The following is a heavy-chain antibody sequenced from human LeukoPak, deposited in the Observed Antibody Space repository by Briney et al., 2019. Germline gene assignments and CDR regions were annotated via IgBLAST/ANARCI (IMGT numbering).Heavy chain of an antibody. CDR3: AKEPDYYDSSGDSGEYFQH. D-gene: IGHD3-22*01. CDR2: IRYDGSNK. CDR1: GFTFSSYG. V-gene: IGHV3-30*02. Sequence: GGSLRLSCAASGFTFSSYGMHWVRQAPGKGLDWVAFIRYDGSNKYYADSVKGRFTISRDNSKNTLYLQMNSLRAEDTAVYYCAKEPDYYDSSGDSGEYFQHWGQGTLVTVSS. J-gene: IGHJ1*01.